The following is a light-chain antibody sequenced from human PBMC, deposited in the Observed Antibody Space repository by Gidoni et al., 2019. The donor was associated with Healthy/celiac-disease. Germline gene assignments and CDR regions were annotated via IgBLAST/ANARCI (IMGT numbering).Light chain of an antibody. CDR2: KAS. V-gene: IGKV1-5*03. CDR1: QIKSSW. CDR3: QQYNSYSWT. Sequence: DIQMTQSPSTLSASVGDRVTITCRASQIKSSWVAWYQQKPGKAPKLVIYKASSLESGVPSRFSGSGSGTEFTLTISSLQPDDFATYYCQQYNSYSWTFGQGTKVEIK. J-gene: IGKJ1*01.